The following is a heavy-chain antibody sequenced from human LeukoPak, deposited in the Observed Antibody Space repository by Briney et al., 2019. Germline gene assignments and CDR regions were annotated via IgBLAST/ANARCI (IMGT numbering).Heavy chain of an antibody. CDR2: MNPNSGNT. Sequence: ASVKVSRKASGYTFTSYGISWVRQATGQGLEWMGWMNPNSGNTGYAQKIQGRVTMTRNTSISTAYMELSSLRSEDTAVYYCARGKTDEPLTYYYGSGSPVWFDPWGQGTLVTVSS. J-gene: IGHJ5*02. CDR3: ARGKTDEPLTYYYGSGSPVWFDP. D-gene: IGHD3-10*01. V-gene: IGHV1-8*02. CDR1: GYTFTSYG.